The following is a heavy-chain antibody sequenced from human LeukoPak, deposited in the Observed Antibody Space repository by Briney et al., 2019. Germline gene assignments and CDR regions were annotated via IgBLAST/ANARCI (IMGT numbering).Heavy chain of an antibody. D-gene: IGHD6-13*01. V-gene: IGHV4-34*01. Sequence: SETLSLTCAVYGGSFSSYYWSWIRQPPGKGLEWIGEINHSGSTNYNPSLKSRVTISVDTSKNQFSLKLSSVTAADTAVYYCARDLLNNIVAAKYNWFDPWGQGTLVTVSS. J-gene: IGHJ5*02. CDR2: INHSGST. CDR3: ARDLLNNIVAAKYNWFDP. CDR1: GGSFSSYY.